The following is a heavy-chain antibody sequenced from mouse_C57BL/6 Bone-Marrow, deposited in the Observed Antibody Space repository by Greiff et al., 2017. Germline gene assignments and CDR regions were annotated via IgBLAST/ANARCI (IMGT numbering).Heavy chain of an antibody. CDR1: GYTFTDYY. CDR3: ARPRGGAWFAY. Sequence: VQLQQSGPVLVKPGASVKMSCKASGYTFTDYYMNWVKQSHGKSLEWIGVINPYNGGTSYNQKFKGKATLTVDKSSSTAYMELNSLTSEDSAVYYCARPRGGAWFAYWGQGTLVTVSA. CDR2: INPYNGGT. V-gene: IGHV1-19*01. J-gene: IGHJ3*01.